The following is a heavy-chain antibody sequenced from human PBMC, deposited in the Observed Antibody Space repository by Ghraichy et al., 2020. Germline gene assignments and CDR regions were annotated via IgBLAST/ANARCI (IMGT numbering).Heavy chain of an antibody. J-gene: IGHJ5*02. Sequence: TLSLTCTVSGGSISSYYWSWIRQPPGKGLEWIGYIYYSGSTNYNPSLKSQVTISVDTSKNQFSLKLSSVTAADTAVYYCARDSHYDILTGGGGTFDPWGQGTLVTVSS. D-gene: IGHD3-9*01. CDR3: ARDSHYDILTGGGGTFDP. V-gene: IGHV4-59*01. CDR1: GGSISSYY. CDR2: IYYSGST.